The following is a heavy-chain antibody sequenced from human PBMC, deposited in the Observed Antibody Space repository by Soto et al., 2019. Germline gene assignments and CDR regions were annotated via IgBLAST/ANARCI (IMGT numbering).Heavy chain of an antibody. V-gene: IGHV3-23*01. CDR2: ISGSGGST. Sequence: GGSLRLSCAASGFTFSSYAMSWVRQAPGKGLEWVSAISGSGGSTYYADSVKGRFTISRDNSKNTLYLQMNSLRAEDTAVYYCARHYDFWSGYYFESTNFDYWGQGTLVTVSS. D-gene: IGHD3-3*01. CDR1: GFTFSSYA. CDR3: ARHYDFWSGYYFESTNFDY. J-gene: IGHJ4*02.